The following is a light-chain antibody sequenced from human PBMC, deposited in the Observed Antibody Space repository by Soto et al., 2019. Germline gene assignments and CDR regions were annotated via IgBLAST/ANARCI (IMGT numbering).Light chain of an antibody. J-gene: IGLJ1*01. CDR2: DVS. CDR1: SSDVGGYTY. V-gene: IGLV2-11*01. CDR3: CSYAGSYSYV. Sequence: QSALTQPRSVSGSPGQSVTISCTGTSSDVGGYTYVSWYQQHSGKAPKLMIYDVSKRPSGVPDRFSGSRSGNTASLTISGLQAEDEADYYCCSYAGSYSYVFGIGTKVTVL.